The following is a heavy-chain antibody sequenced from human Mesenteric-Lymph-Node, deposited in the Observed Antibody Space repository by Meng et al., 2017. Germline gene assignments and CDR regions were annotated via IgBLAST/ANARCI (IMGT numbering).Heavy chain of an antibody. CDR1: GFTFSSYA. J-gene: IGHJ4*02. V-gene: IGHV3-7*01. CDR3: ARDLRGTRDY. D-gene: IGHD1-14*01. CDR2: IKPDGSEK. Sequence: GESLKISCAASGFTFSSYAMSWVRQAPGKGLEWVANIKPDGSEKYYVDSLKGRFTISRDNAKNSLYLQMNSLTAEDSAVYYCARDLRGTRDYWGQGTLVTAPQ.